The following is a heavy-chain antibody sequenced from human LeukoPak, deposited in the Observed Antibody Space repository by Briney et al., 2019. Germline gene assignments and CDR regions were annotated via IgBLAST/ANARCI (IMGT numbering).Heavy chain of an antibody. J-gene: IGHJ4*02. D-gene: IGHD3-22*01. V-gene: IGHV3-30*02. CDR2: IRFDGSNT. CDR3: ARDTSSGYYRGYYCDY. CDR1: GFIFSSYG. Sequence: GGSLRLSCAASGFIFSSYGMHWVRQAPGKGLEWVTFIRFDGSNTYYSDSVKGRFTISRDNAKNSLYLQMNSLRAEDTAVYYCARDTSSGYYRGYYCDYWGQGTLVTVSS.